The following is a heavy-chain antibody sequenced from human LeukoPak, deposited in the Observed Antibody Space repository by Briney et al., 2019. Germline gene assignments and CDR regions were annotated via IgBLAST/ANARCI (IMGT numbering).Heavy chain of an antibody. CDR2: IYYSGST. CDR1: GGSFSSGSYY. Sequence: SETLSLTCTVSGGSFSSGSYYRSWIRQPPGKGLEWIGYIYYSGSTNYNPSLKSRVAISVDTSKNQFSLKLSSVTAADTAVYYCARISDILTGYPFDYWGQGTLVTVSS. CDR3: ARISDILTGYPFDY. D-gene: IGHD3-9*01. V-gene: IGHV4-61*01. J-gene: IGHJ4*02.